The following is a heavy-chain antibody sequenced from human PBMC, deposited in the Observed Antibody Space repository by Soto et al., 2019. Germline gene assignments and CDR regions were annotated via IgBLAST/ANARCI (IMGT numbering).Heavy chain of an antibody. CDR1: GYSFTSYW. CDR3: ARHGEYWYNWNDDDYYYYYMDV. D-gene: IGHD1-20*01. V-gene: IGHV5-51*01. Sequence: GESLKISCKGSGYSFTSYWIGWVRQMPGKGLEWMGIIYPGDSDTRYSPSFQGQVTISADKSISTAYLQWSSLKASDTAMYYCARHGEYWYNWNDDDYYYYYMDVWGKGTTVTVSS. J-gene: IGHJ6*03. CDR2: IYPGDSDT.